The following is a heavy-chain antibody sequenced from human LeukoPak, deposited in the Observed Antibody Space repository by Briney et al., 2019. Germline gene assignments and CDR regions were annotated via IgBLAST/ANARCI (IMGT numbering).Heavy chain of an antibody. CDR3: ARSPYQGYYYYYMDV. J-gene: IGHJ6*03. V-gene: IGHV1-8*02. CDR2: MNPNSGNT. D-gene: IGHD2-2*01. CDR1: GGTFSSYA. Sequence: ASVKVSCKASGGTFSSYAISWVRQAPGQGLEWMGWMNPNSGNTGYAQKFQGRVTMTRNTSIGTAYMELSSLRSEDTAVYYCARSPYQGYYYYYMDVWGKGTTVTVSS.